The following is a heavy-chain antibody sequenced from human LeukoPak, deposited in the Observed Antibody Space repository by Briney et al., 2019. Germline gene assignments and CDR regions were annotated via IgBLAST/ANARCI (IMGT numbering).Heavy chain of an antibody. V-gene: IGHV3-30*02. D-gene: IGHD4-17*01. CDR1: GFTFSSYG. J-gene: IGHJ4*02. CDR2: IRYDGSNK. Sequence: GGSLRLSCAASGFTFSSYGMHWVRQAPGKGLEWVAFIRYDGSNKYYADSVKGRSTISRDNSQNTLYLQMNSLRPEDTAVYYCAKGGASVTRYVDYWGQGTLVTVSS. CDR3: AKGGASVTRYVDY.